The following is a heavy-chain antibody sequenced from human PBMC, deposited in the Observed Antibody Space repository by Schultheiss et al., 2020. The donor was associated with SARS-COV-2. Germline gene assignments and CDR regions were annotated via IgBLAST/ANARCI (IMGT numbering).Heavy chain of an antibody. D-gene: IGHD3-16*01. CDR2: IKSDGSST. CDR1: GFTFSSYE. J-gene: IGHJ4*02. CDR3: AKERGGGGRGPFDS. Sequence: GGSLRLSCAASGFTFSSYEMNWVRQAPGKGLVWVSRIKSDGSSTAYADSVRGRFTISRDTSKNTLDLQMTSLRAEDTAMYYCAKERGGGGRGPFDSWGQGTLVTVSS. V-gene: IGHV3-74*01.